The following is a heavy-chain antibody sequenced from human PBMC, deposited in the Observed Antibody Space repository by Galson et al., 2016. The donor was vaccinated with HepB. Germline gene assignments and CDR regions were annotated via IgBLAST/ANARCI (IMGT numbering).Heavy chain of an antibody. CDR1: GGSMGGH. Sequence: SETLSLTCTVSGGSMGGHWTWIRQPPGKGLEWIGYIHDSGNTAHNPSLESRVIISIDTSKSQFSLKMSAVTAADTALYYCARDPGWHHRWFGPWGQGALVTVSS. CDR2: IHDSGNT. CDR3: ARDPGWHHRWFGP. V-gene: IGHV4-59*01. J-gene: IGHJ5*02.